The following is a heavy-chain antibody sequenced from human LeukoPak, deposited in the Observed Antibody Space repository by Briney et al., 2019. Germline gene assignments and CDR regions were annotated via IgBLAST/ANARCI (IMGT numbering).Heavy chain of an antibody. J-gene: IGHJ6*03. CDR2: IRSKAYGGTT. CDR3: TRALVVVAATRGRYMDV. V-gene: IGHV3-49*04. D-gene: IGHD2-15*01. Sequence: PGGSLRLSCAASGFTVSSNYMSWVRQAPGKGLEWVGFIRSKAYGGTTEYAASVKGRFTISRDDSKSIAYLQMNSLKTEDTAVYYCTRALVVVAATRGRYMDVWGKGTTVTVSS. CDR1: GFTVSSNY.